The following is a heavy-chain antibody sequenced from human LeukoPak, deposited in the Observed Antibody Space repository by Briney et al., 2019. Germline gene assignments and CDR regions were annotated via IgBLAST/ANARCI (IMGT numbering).Heavy chain of an antibody. CDR1: GGSINSYY. CDR3: ARARSGDYFDY. Sequence: SETLSLTCTVSGGSINSYYWSWIRQPPGKGLEWIGYIYYSGSTNYNPSLKSPVTILLDTSKNQFSLKLTSVTAADTAVYYCARARSGDYFDYWGQGTLVTVSS. CDR2: IYYSGST. J-gene: IGHJ4*02. D-gene: IGHD2-15*01. V-gene: IGHV4-59*01.